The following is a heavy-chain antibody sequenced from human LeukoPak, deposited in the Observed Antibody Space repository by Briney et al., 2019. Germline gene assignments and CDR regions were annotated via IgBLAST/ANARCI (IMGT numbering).Heavy chain of an antibody. CDR1: EFTFSSHQ. V-gene: IGHV3-7*01. J-gene: IGHJ3*01. CDR2: ITQDGSEK. CDR3: ARDWRQDNAFDL. D-gene: IGHD2-15*01. Sequence: GESLRLSCAASEFTFSSHQMSWVRQAPGKGLEWVAKITQDGSEKYYMDSVKGRFIISRDNGKNSLYLQMNSLRVEDTAVYYCARDWRQDNAFDLWGQGTMVTVSS.